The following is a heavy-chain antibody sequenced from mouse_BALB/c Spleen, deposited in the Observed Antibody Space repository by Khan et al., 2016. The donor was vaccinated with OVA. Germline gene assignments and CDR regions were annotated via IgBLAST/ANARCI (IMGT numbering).Heavy chain of an antibody. V-gene: IGHV9-3-1*01. Sequence: QIQLVQSGPELKKPGETVKISCKASGYTFPNYGMNWVKQSPGKALKWMGWINTYTGEPTYADDFKGRFAFSLETSASPAYLQINNLKNEDTATYFCARPPYFSYTLDYWGQGTSVTVSA. CDR2: INTYTGEP. J-gene: IGHJ4*01. CDR3: ARPPYFSYTLDY. D-gene: IGHD2-10*01. CDR1: GYTFPNYG.